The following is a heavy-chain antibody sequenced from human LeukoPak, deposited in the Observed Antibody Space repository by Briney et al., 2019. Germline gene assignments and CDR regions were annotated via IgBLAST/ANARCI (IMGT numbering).Heavy chain of an antibody. V-gene: IGHV3-30*18. Sequence: PGGCLRLSCAASGFTFSSFGMHWVRQAPGQGLEWVAVISFDGSNQYYADSVKGRFTIYRDNFKNTVYLQMNSLRAEETAVYYCAKSHPPTVTTEEGEYLQLWGQGTLVTVSS. CDR1: GFTFSSFG. J-gene: IGHJ1*01. CDR2: ISFDGSNQ. CDR3: AKSHPPTVTTEEGEYLQL. D-gene: IGHD4-17*01.